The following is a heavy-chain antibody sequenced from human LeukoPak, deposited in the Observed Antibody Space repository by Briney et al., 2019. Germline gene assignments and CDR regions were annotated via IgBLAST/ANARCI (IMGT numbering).Heavy chain of an antibody. Sequence: GGSLRLSCAASGFTVSSNYMSWVRQAPGKGLEWVSVIYSGGSTYYADSVKGRFTISRDNSKNTLYLQMNNLRAEDTAVYYCARGSSWYGVDYWGQGTLVTVSS. J-gene: IGHJ4*02. CDR2: IYSGGST. CDR1: GFTVSSNY. CDR3: ARGSSWYGVDY. V-gene: IGHV3-53*01. D-gene: IGHD6-13*01.